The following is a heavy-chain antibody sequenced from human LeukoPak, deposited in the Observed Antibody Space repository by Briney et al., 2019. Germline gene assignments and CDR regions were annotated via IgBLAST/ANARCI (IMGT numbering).Heavy chain of an antibody. V-gene: IGHV4-39*01. CDR1: GGSISSSSYY. Sequence: SETLSLTCTVSGGSISSSSYYWGWIRQPPGKGLEWIGSIYYSGSTYHNPSLKSRVTISVDTSKNQFSLKLSSATAADTAVYYCASRDTFGGVIVDYYFDYWGQGTLVTVSS. CDR3: ASRDTFGGVIVDYYFDY. D-gene: IGHD3-16*02. J-gene: IGHJ4*02. CDR2: IYYSGST.